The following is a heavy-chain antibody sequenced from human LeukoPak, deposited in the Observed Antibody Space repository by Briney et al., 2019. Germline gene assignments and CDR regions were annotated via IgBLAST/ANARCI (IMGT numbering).Heavy chain of an antibody. V-gene: IGHV3-7*01. CDR2: IKQDESEK. J-gene: IGHJ3*02. CDR1: GFTFSSYW. CDR3: ARDGAWQWLSI. Sequence: GGSLRLSCAASGFTFSSYWMSWVRQAPGKGPEWVANIKQDESEKYYVDSVKGRFTISRDNGKNSLYLQMNSLRAEDTAVYYCARDGAWQWLSIWGQGTMVTVSS. D-gene: IGHD6-19*01.